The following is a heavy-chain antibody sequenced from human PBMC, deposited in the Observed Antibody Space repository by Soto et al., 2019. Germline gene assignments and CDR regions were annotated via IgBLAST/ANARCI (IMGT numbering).Heavy chain of an antibody. CDR3: ARGADYYGSGPTGDDI. D-gene: IGHD3-10*01. Sequence: QVQLVESGGGVVQPGRSLRLSCAASGFTFSSYAMHWVRQAPGKGLEWVAVISYDGSNKYYADSVKGRFTISRDNSKNTLYLQMNSLRAEDTAVYYCARGADYYGSGPTGDDIWGQGTMVTVSS. J-gene: IGHJ3*02. V-gene: IGHV3-30-3*01. CDR1: GFTFSSYA. CDR2: ISYDGSNK.